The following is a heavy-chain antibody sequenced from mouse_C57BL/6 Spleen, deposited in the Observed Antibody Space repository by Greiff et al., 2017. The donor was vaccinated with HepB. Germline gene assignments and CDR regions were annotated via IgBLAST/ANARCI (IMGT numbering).Heavy chain of an antibody. CDR3: TRWTYYSNNYAMGY. D-gene: IGHD2-5*01. Sequence: VQLQQSGAELVRPGASVTLSCKASGYTFTDYEMHWVKQTPVHGLEWIGAIDPETGGTAYNQKFKGKAILTADKSSSTAYMELRSLTSEDSAVYYCTRWTYYSNNYAMGYWGQGTSVTVSS. J-gene: IGHJ4*01. CDR1: GYTFTDYE. CDR2: IDPETGGT. V-gene: IGHV1-15*01.